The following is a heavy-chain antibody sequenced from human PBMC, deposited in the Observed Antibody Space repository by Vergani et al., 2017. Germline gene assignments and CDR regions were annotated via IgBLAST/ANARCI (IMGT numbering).Heavy chain of an antibody. CDR3: ARARYDSSGYYSRPLNY. J-gene: IGHJ4*02. V-gene: IGHV4-31*03. CDR2: IYYSGST. D-gene: IGHD3-22*01. CDR1: GGSISSGGYY. Sequence: QVQLQESGPGLVKPSQTLSLTCTVSGGSISSGGYYWSWIRQHPGKGLEWIGYIYYSGSTYYNPSLKSRVTISVDTSKNQFSLKLSSVTAADTAVYYCARARYDSSGYYSRPLNYWGQGTLVTVSS.